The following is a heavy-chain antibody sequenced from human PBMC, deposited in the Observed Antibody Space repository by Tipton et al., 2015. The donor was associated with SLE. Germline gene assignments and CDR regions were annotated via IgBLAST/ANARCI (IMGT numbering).Heavy chain of an antibody. CDR2: IYYSGST. Sequence: TLSLTCAVYGGSISSYYWSWIRQPPGKGLEWIGYIYYSGSTNYNPSLKSRVTISVDTSKNQFSLKLSSVTAADTAVYYCAKDMMETGDGGWFDPWGQGTLVTVSS. V-gene: IGHV4-59*01. D-gene: IGHD7-27*01. CDR1: GGSISSYY. CDR3: AKDMMETGDGGWFDP. J-gene: IGHJ5*02.